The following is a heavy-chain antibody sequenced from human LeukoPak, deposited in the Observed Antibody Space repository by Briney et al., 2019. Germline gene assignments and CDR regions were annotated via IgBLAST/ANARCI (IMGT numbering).Heavy chain of an antibody. CDR1: GGSISSGGYY. Sequence: SETLSLTCTVSGGSISSGGYYWSWVRQPPGKGLEWIGYIYYSGTTYYNPSLKSRVTISVDTSKIQFSLKLSSVTAADTAVYYCASFYQVYYFDYWGQGTLVTVSS. CDR3: ASFYQVYYFDY. CDR2: IYYSGTT. J-gene: IGHJ4*02. V-gene: IGHV4-30-4*01. D-gene: IGHD3-16*02.